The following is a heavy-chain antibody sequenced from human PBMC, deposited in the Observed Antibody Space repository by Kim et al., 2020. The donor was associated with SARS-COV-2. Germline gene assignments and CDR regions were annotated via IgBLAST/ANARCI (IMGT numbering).Heavy chain of an antibody. V-gene: IGHV3-30*18. J-gene: IGHJ4*02. Sequence: GGSLRLSCAASGFTFSSYGMHWVRQAPGKGLEWVAVISYDGSNKYYADSVKGRFTISRDNSKHTLYLQMNSLRAEDTAVYYCAKDGVSSGSYEGVAYWGQGTLVTVSS. D-gene: IGHD1-26*01. CDR1: GFTFSSYG. CDR3: AKDGVSSGSYEGVAY. CDR2: ISYDGSNK.